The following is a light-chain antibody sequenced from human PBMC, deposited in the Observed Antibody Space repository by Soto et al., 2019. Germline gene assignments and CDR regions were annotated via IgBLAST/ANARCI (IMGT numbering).Light chain of an antibody. CDR3: QQANTFLFT. CDR2: GAS. J-gene: IGKJ3*01. Sequence: EIVMTQSPATLSVSPGGRATLSCRASQSVSSNLAWYQQKPGQAPRLLIYGASTRATGFPARFSGSGSGTEFTLTISSLQSEDFATYYCQQANTFLFTFGPGTKVDIK. V-gene: IGKV3-15*01. CDR1: QSVSSN.